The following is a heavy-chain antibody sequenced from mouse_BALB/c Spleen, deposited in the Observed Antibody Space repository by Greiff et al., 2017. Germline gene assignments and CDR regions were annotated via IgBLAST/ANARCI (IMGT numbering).Heavy chain of an antibody. J-gene: IGHJ2*01. CDR1: GYAFSSYW. Sequence: QVQLQQSGAELVRPGSSVKISCKASGYAFSSYWMNWVKQRPGQGLEWIGQIYPGDGDTNYNGKFKGKATLTADKSSSTAYMQLSSLTSEDSAVYFCARRDGTGYFDYGGQGTTLTVSS. CDR3: ARRDGTGYFDY. D-gene: IGHD4-1*01. CDR2: IYPGDGDT. V-gene: IGHV1-80*01.